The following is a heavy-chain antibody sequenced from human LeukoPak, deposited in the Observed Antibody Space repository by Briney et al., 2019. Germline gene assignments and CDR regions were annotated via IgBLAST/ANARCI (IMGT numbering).Heavy chain of an antibody. CDR3: AKDGLVDY. CDR1: GFTFSSHA. D-gene: IGHD6-19*01. Sequence: GGSLRLSCAASGFTFSSHAMNWVRQAPGKGLEWVAIISSTGGSTYYTDSVKGRFTISRDNSKNTLYLQMNSLRAEDTAVYYCAKDGLVDYWGQGTLVTVSS. CDR2: ISSTGGST. V-gene: IGHV3-23*01. J-gene: IGHJ4*02.